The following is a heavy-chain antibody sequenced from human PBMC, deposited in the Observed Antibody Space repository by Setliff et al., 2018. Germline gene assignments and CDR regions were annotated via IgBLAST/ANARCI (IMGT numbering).Heavy chain of an antibody. D-gene: IGHD1-1*01. CDR3: AKGGDWDDQHYAFDI. CDR1: GFIFSNYF. Sequence: GGSLRLSCEGSGFIFSNYFMSWFRQAPGKGLEWLSYVTTTGSFTKEADSVRGRFSVSRDNSKKSVYLQIHDLRAEDTALYFCAKGGDWDDQHYAFDIWGQGTMVTVSS. CDR2: VTTTGSFT. V-gene: IGHV3-11*03. J-gene: IGHJ3*02.